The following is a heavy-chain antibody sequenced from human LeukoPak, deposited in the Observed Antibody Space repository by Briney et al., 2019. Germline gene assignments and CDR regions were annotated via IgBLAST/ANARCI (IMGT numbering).Heavy chain of an antibody. V-gene: IGHV4-39*01. J-gene: IGHJ6*03. D-gene: IGHD1-26*01. CDR3: ASVRVGASYDYMDV. Sequence: SETLSLTCTVSGGSISSSSYYWGWIRQPPGRGLEWIGSIYYSGSTYYNPSLKSRVTISVDTSKNQFSLKLSSVTAADTAVYYCASVRVGASYDYMDVWGKGTTVTVSS. CDR1: GGSISSSSYY. CDR2: IYYSGST.